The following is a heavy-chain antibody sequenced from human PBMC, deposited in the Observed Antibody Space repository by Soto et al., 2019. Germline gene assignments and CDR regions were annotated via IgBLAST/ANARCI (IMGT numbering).Heavy chain of an antibody. D-gene: IGHD6-19*01. J-gene: IGHJ4*02. CDR1: GYSFTSYG. CDR3: ARDQWTLDHSRGWYGY. V-gene: IGHV1-18*01. Sequence: ASVKVSCKASGYSFTSYGISWVRQAPGQGLEWMGWISGYNGNTKYAQKLQGRVTMTTDTSTCTAYMELRSLRSDDTAVYYCARDQWTLDHSRGWYGYWGQGTLVTVSS. CDR2: ISGYNGNT.